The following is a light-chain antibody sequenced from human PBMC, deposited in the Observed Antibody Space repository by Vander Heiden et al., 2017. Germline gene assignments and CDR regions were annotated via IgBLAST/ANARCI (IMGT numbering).Light chain of an antibody. CDR2: EVF. CDR1: SSDVGDYNL. CDR3: CSYAAGITSV. V-gene: IGLV2-23*02. J-gene: IGLJ3*02. Sequence: SPGQSITLSCTGTSSDVGDYNLVSWYQHHPGKAPKLLIYEVFKRPSGVSDHFSGSKSGNTASLTISELQAEDEANYFCCSYAAGITSVFGGGTKLTVL.